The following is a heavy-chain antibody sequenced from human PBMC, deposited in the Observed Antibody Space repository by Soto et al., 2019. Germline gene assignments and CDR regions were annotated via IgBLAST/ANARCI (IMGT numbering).Heavy chain of an antibody. V-gene: IGHV3-48*02. CDR2: ISSSSSTI. J-gene: IGHJ4*02. CDR1: GFTFSSYS. Sequence: EVQLVESGGGLVQPGGSLRLSCAASGFTFSSYSMNWVRQAPGKGLEWVSYISSSSSTIYYADSVKGRFTISRDNAKNSLHLQMNSLRDEDTAVYYCARVFYSVAGTGGLDYWGQGTLVTVSS. D-gene: IGHD6-19*01. CDR3: ARVFYSVAGTGGLDY.